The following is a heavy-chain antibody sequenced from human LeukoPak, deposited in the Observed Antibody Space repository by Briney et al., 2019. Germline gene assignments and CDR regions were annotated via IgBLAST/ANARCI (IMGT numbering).Heavy chain of an antibody. CDR3: ARSYYYDSSGYYDY. Sequence: SETLSLTCTVSGGSISSYYWSWIRQPPGKGLEWIGYIYYSGSTNYNPSLKSRVTISVDTSKNQFSLKLSSVTAADTAVYYCARSYYYDSSGYYDYWGQGTLVTVSS. D-gene: IGHD3-22*01. CDR2: IYYSGST. CDR1: GGSISSYY. J-gene: IGHJ4*02. V-gene: IGHV4-59*01.